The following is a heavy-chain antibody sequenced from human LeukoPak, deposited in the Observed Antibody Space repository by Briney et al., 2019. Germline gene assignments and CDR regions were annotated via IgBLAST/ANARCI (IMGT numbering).Heavy chain of an antibody. CDR3: AKNGAAAAALES. V-gene: IGHV3-30*02. D-gene: IGHD6-25*01. J-gene: IGHJ4*02. Sequence: PGGSLRLSCSASGFTFSIGMYWVRQAPGKGLEWVAFIRFDGANLYYSESVKGRFTISRDNSKDTLYLQMDSLTTEDTALYYCAKNGAAAAALESWGQGTRVTVAS. CDR1: GFTFSIG. CDR2: IRFDGANL.